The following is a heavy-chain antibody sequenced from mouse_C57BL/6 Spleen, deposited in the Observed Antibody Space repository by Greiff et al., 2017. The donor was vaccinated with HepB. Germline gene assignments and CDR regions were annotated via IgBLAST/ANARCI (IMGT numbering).Heavy chain of an antibody. D-gene: IGHD2-4*01. J-gene: IGHJ3*01. CDR2: IDPSDSYT. CDR3: ADDYDGAWFAY. V-gene: IGHV1-59*01. Sequence: QVQLQQPGAELVRPGTSVKLSCKASGYTFTSYWMHWVKQRPGQGLEWIGVIDPSDSYTNYNQKFKGKATLTVDTSSSTAYMQLSSLTSEDYAVYYCADDYDGAWFAYWGQGTLVTVSA. CDR1: GYTFTSYW.